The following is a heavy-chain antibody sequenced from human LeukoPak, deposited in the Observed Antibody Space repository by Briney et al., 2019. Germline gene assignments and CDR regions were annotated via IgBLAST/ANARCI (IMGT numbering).Heavy chain of an antibody. J-gene: IGHJ3*02. Sequence: GGSLRLSCAASGFMFSNYAMSWVRQAPGKGLEWVSGISNNGGSTKYADSVKGRFTISRDNSKNTVYVQMNSLRVEDTAVYYCARGKGMSSTWNDVFDIWGQGTVVTVSS. V-gene: IGHV3-23*01. CDR1: GFMFSNYA. CDR2: ISNNGGST. D-gene: IGHD6-13*01. CDR3: ARGKGMSSTWNDVFDI.